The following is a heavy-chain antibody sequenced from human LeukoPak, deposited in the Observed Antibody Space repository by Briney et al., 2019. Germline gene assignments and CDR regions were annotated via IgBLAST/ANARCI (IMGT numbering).Heavy chain of an antibody. CDR2: IYPGDSDT. J-gene: IGHJ3*01. D-gene: IGHD3-10*01. V-gene: IGHV5-51*01. CDR1: GYSFTSYW. Sequence: GESLKISCKGSGYSFTSYWIGWVRQMPGKGLEWMGIIYPGDSDTRYSPSFQGRVTISADKSISTAYLQWSSLKASDTAMYYCARSITIRIDAFGVWGQGTMVTVSS. CDR3: ARSITIRIDAFGV.